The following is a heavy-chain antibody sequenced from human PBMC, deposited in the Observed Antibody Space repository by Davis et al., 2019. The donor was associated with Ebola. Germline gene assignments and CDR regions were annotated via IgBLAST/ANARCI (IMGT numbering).Heavy chain of an antibody. V-gene: IGHV1-69*13. CDR2: IIPTFGTA. D-gene: IGHD3-3*01. CDR1: GDIVSSLG. CDR3: ARVDYDFWSGYYTGNWFDP. Sequence: SVKVSCKASGDIVSSLGISWVRQAPGQGLEWMGGIIPTFGTANYAQKFQGRVTITSDESPSTASMELRSLTSEDTAVYYCARVDYDFWSGYYTGNWFDPWGQGTLVTVSS. J-gene: IGHJ5*02.